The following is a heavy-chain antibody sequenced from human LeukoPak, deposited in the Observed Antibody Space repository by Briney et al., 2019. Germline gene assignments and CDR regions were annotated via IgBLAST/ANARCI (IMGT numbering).Heavy chain of an antibody. D-gene: IGHD3-10*01. CDR1: GYTFTSYG. J-gene: IGHJ6*03. Sequence: ASVKVSCKASGYTFTSYGISWVRQAPGQGLEWMGWISAYNGNTNYAQKLQGRVTMTTDTSTSTAYMELRSLRSDDTAVYYCARDNESLWFGELYPYYYYMDVWGKGTTVTVSS. V-gene: IGHV1-18*01. CDR3: ARDNESLWFGELYPYYYYMDV. CDR2: ISAYNGNT.